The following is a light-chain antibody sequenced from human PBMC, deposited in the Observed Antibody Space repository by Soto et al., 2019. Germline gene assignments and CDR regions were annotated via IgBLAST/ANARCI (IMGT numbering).Light chain of an antibody. CDR3: QQYGSSLLT. J-gene: IGKJ5*01. V-gene: IGKV3-20*01. CDR1: QSVSSSY. Sequence: EIVLTQSPGTLSFSPGEGATLSCRASQSVSSSYLAWHQQKPGQAPRLLIYGASSRATGIPDRFSGSGSGTDFTLTISRLEPEDLAVYYCQQYGSSLLTFGQGTRLEIK. CDR2: GAS.